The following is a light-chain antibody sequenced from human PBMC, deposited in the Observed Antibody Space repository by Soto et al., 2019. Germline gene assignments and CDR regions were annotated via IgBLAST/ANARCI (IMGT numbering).Light chain of an antibody. CDR1: QSVSTY. J-gene: IGKJ3*01. CDR3: QQRSNWPGVT. V-gene: IGKV3-11*01. Sequence: EIVLTQSPATLSLSPGERATLSCRASQSVSTYLAWYQQKPGQAPRLLIYDASNRATGIPARFSGSGSGTDFTLTINSLETEYLAVYYCQQRSNWPGVTFGPGTKVDIK. CDR2: DAS.